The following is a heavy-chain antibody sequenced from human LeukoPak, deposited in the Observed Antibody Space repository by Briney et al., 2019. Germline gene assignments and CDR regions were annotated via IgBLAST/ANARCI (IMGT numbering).Heavy chain of an antibody. CDR2: ISSSSSTI. CDR1: GFTFSSYS. D-gene: IGHD3-9*01. CDR3: ARAGYDILTGPDAFDI. Sequence: GGSLRLSCAASGFTFSSYSMNRVRQAPGKGQEWVSYISSSSSTIYYADSVKGRFTISRDNAKNSLYLQMNSLRAEDTAVYYCARAGYDILTGPDAFDIWGQGTMVTVSS. V-gene: IGHV3-48*04. J-gene: IGHJ3*02.